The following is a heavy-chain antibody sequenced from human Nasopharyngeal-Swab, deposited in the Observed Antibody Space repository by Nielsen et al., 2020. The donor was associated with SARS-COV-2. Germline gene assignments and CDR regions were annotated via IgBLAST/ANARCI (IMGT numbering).Heavy chain of an antibody. V-gene: IGHV1-8*03. Sequence: ASAKVSCKASGYTFTSYDINWLRQATGQGLEWMGWMNPNSGNTGYAQKFQGRVTITRNTSIRKAYMELSSLRSEDTAVYYCARKGRYCSSTSCGNWFDPWGQGTLVTVSS. D-gene: IGHD2-2*01. J-gene: IGHJ5*02. CDR3: ARKGRYCSSTSCGNWFDP. CDR1: GYTFTSYD. CDR2: MNPNSGNT.